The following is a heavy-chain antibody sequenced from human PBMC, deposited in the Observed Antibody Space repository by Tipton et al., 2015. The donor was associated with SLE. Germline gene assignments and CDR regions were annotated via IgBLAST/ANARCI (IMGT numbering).Heavy chain of an antibody. V-gene: IGHV3-21*03. CDR1: GFTFSNYA. D-gene: IGHD3-16*01. Sequence: SLRLSCAASGFTFSNYAMNWVRQAPGKGLEWVASISGIGGTTFYADSVKGRFTISRDNAKNSLYLQMNSLRAEDTAVYYCARGEGGANYYYGMDVWGQGTTVTVSS. J-gene: IGHJ6*02. CDR2: ISGIGGTT. CDR3: ARGEGGANYYYGMDV.